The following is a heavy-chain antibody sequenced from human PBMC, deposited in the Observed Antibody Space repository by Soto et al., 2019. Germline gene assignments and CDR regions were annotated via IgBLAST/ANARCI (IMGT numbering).Heavy chain of an antibody. D-gene: IGHD6-13*01. J-gene: IGHJ6*02. CDR3: AIGARIAAAGTIDFYYYGMDV. CDR1: GFTFSSYA. V-gene: IGHV3-23*01. CDR2: ISGSGGST. Sequence: PGGSLRLSCAASGFTFSSYAMSWVRQAPGKGLEWVSAISGSGGSTYYADSVKGRFTISRDNSKSTLYLHMSSLRAEDTAIYYCAIGARIAAAGTIDFYYYGMDVWGQGTTVTVSS.